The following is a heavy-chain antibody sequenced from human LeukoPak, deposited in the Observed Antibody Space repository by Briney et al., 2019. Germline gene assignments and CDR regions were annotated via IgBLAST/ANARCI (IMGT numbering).Heavy chain of an antibody. CDR2: ISNNGGYT. CDR3: AKQLGYCSDGSCYFPY. D-gene: IGHD2-15*01. V-gene: IGHV3-23*01. Sequence: GGSLRLSCAASGFTFSSSAMSWVRQAPGKGLEWVSAISNNGGYTYYADSVQGRFTISRGNSKSTLCLQMNSLRAEDTAVYYCAKQLGYCSDGSCYFPYWGQGTLVTVSS. CDR1: GFTFSSSA. J-gene: IGHJ4*02.